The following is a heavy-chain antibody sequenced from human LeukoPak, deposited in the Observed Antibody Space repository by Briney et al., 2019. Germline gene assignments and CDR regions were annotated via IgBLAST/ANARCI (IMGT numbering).Heavy chain of an antibody. CDR3: AKRYSSSPYYYYYGMDV. J-gene: IGHJ6*02. V-gene: IGHV3-30*18. Sequence: GGSLRLSCAASGFTFSSYGMHWVRQAPGKGLEWVALISYDGTNKYYADSVKGGFTISRDNSKNTLYLQMNSLRAEDTAVYYCAKRYSSSPYYYYYGMDVWGQGTTVTVSS. CDR2: ISYDGTNK. CDR1: GFTFSSYG. D-gene: IGHD6-6*01.